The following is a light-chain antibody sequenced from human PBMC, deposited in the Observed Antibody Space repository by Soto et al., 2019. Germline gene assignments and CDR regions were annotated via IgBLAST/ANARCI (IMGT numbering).Light chain of an antibody. Sequence: QSALTQPRSVSGSPGQSVTISCTGTSSDVGGSNYVSWYQQHPGKAPKLMICDVSKRPSGVPDRFSGSKSDNTASLTISGLQADDEADYYCYSYADRVIFGGGTKLTVL. CDR3: YSYADRVI. J-gene: IGLJ2*01. V-gene: IGLV2-11*01. CDR2: DVS. CDR1: SSDVGGSNY.